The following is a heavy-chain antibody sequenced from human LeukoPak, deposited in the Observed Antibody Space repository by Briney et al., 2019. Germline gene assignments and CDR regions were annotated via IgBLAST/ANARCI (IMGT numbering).Heavy chain of an antibody. CDR1: GFTFSSNS. D-gene: IGHD1-26*01. V-gene: IGHV3-21*04. CDR3: ARGRGSGGFDY. Sequence: GGSLRLSCAPPGFTFSSNSMNWVRQAPGKGLGWVSSISRSSSDIYYAESVMGGFTTSRDTVKESLYLQLTSLQTEDTPVYYFARGRGSGGFDYWGQGTLVTVSS. J-gene: IGHJ4*02. CDR2: ISRSSSDI.